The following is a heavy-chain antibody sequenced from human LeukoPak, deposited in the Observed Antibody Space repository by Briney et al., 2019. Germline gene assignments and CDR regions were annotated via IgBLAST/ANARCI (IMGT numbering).Heavy chain of an antibody. V-gene: IGHV1-46*01. CDR2: IYPRDGST. CDR3: ATDQVGATAPHY. D-gene: IGHD1-26*01. J-gene: IGHJ4*02. CDR1: GYSFTSNY. Sequence: ASVKVSCKASGYSFTSNYIHWVRQAPGQGLEWMGMIYPRDGSTSYAQKFQGRVTVTRDTSTSTVHMELSGLRSEDTAVYYCATDQVGATAPHYWGQGTLVTVSS.